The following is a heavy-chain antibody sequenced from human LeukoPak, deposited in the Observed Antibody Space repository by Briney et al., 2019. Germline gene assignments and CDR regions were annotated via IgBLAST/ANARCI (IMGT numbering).Heavy chain of an antibody. CDR1: GCTFSSYA. V-gene: IGHV1-69*05. CDR2: IIPIFGTA. Sequence: SVKVSCQASGCTFSSYAINWVRQAPGQGLEWMGRIIPIFGTANYAQKFQGRVTITTDESTSTAYMELSSLRSEDTAVYYCARVVDFWSGYYQYWFDPWGQGTLVTVSS. J-gene: IGHJ5*02. D-gene: IGHD3-3*01. CDR3: ARVVDFWSGYYQYWFDP.